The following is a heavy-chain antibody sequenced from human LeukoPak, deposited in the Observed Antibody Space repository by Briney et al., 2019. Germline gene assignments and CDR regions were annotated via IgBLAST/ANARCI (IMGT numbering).Heavy chain of an antibody. V-gene: IGHV4-61*01. D-gene: IGHD6-19*01. J-gene: IGHJ4*02. Sequence: SETLSLTCTVSGGSVSSGSYYWSWIRQPPGKGLECIGYIYYSGSTNYNPSLKSRVTISVDTSKNQFSLKLSSVTAADTAVYYCARESSGWYYFDYWGQGTLVTVSS. CDR1: GGSVSSGSYY. CDR3: ARESSGWYYFDY. CDR2: IYYSGST.